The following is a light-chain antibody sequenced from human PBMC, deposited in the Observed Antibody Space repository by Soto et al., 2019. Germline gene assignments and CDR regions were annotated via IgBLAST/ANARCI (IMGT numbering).Light chain of an antibody. Sequence: QSALTQPASASGSPGQSITISCTGTSSDVGSYNLVSWYQQHPGKAPKLMIYEGNKRPSGVSNRFSGSKSANTASLTISGLQTEDEADYYCCSYAGTNTFVFGTGIKVTVL. CDR1: SSDVGSYNL. CDR3: CSYAGTNTFV. CDR2: EGN. J-gene: IGLJ1*01. V-gene: IGLV2-23*01.